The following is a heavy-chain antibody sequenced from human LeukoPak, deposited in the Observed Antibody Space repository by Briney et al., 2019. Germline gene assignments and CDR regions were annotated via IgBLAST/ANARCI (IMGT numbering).Heavy chain of an antibody. Sequence: ASVKVSCKASGYTFTSYGISWVRQAPGQGLEWMGWISAYNGNTNYAQKLQGRVTMTTDTSTSTAYMELRSLRSDDTAVYYCARSTYYYDSSGYYPLYYFDYRGQGTLVTVSS. V-gene: IGHV1-18*01. J-gene: IGHJ4*02. CDR2: ISAYNGNT. CDR3: ARSTYYYDSSGYYPLYYFDY. CDR1: GYTFTSYG. D-gene: IGHD3-22*01.